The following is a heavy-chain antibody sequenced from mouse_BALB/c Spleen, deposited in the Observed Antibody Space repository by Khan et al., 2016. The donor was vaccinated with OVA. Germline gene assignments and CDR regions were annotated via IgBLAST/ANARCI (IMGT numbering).Heavy chain of an antibody. CDR2: IHPGSANT. J-gene: IGHJ2*01. Sequence: QIQLVQSGPELVKPGASVKMSCRAPGYTFTDHYINWVKQKPGQGPEWIGWIHPGSANTKYNENFKGKATLTVDTSSRTAFMQLNSLTAEDTAVYFCAGRFDYWGQGTTLTVSS. CDR3: AGRFDY. CDR1: GYTFTDHY. V-gene: IGHV1-84*02.